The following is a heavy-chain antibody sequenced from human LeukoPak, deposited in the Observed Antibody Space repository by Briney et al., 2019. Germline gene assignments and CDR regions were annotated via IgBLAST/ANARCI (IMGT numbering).Heavy chain of an antibody. Sequence: SETLSLTCTVSGGSISSGGYYWSWIRQHPGKGLEWIGYIYYSGSTYYNPSLKSRATISVDTSKNQFSLKLSSVTAADTAVYYCARGITGTNDYWGQGTLVTVSS. V-gene: IGHV4-31*03. CDR3: ARGITGTNDY. CDR1: GGSISSGGYY. D-gene: IGHD1-7*01. CDR2: IYYSGST. J-gene: IGHJ4*02.